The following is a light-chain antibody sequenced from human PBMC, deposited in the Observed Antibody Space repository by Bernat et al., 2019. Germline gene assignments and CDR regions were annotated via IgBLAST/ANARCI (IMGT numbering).Light chain of an antibody. CDR2: EVS. V-gene: IGLV2-8*01. CDR1: SSDVGGHAH. CDR3: SSYAGSFNWV. Sequence: QSAPTQPPSASGSPGQSVTISCTRTSSDVGGHAHVSWYQQHPGKAPKVMIYEVSERPSGVPDRFSGSRSGNTASLTVAGLQPEDEADYYCSSYAGSFNWVFGGGTKLTVL. J-gene: IGLJ3*02.